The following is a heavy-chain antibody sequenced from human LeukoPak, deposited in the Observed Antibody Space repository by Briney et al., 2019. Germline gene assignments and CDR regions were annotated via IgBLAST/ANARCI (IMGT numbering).Heavy chain of an antibody. D-gene: IGHD6-13*01. J-gene: IGHJ4*02. V-gene: IGHV3-30*02. CDR2: IRYDGSNK. Sequence: GGSLRLSCAASGFTFSSYGVHWVRQAPGKGLEWVAFIRYDGSNKYYADSVKGRFTISRDNSKNTLYMQMNSLRAEDTAVYYCAKPYSSSWYVPGSFDYWGQGTLVTVSS. CDR1: GFTFSSYG. CDR3: AKPYSSSWYVPGSFDY.